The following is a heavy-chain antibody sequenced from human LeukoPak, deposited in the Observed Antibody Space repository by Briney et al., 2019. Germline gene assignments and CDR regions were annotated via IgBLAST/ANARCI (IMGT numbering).Heavy chain of an antibody. CDR1: GYTFTSYG. V-gene: IGHV1-18*01. D-gene: IGHD5-24*01. Sequence: ASVKVSCKASGYTFTSYGISWVRQAPGQGLEWMGWISAYNGNTNYAQKLQGRVTMTTDTSTSTAYMELSSLRSEDTAVYYCAVGVVEMATITAAFDYWGQGTLVTVSS. CDR3: AVGVVEMATITAAFDY. CDR2: ISAYNGNT. J-gene: IGHJ4*02.